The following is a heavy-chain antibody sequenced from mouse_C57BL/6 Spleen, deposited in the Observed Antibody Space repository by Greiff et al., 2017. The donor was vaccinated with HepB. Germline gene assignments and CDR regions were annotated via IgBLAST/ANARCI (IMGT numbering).Heavy chain of an antibody. J-gene: IGHJ2*01. D-gene: IGHD2-5*01. CDR2: ILPGSGST. Sequence: VKLQESGAELMQPGASVKLSCKATGYTFTGYWIEWVKQRPGHGLEWIGEILPGSGSTNYNDKFKGKATFTTDTSSNTAYMQLSSLTTEDSAIYYCARSYSNYYFDYWGQGTTLTVSS. CDR3: ARSYSNYYFDY. CDR1: GYTFTGYW. V-gene: IGHV1-9*01.